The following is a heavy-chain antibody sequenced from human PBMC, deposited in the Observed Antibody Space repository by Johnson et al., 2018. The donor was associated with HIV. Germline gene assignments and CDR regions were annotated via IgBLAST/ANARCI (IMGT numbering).Heavy chain of an antibody. Sequence: QVQLVESGGGVVQPGGSLRLSCAASRFTFSSYGMHWVRQAPGKGLEWVAFISFDGTSKYYGDSVKGRFTISRDNSKNTLYLQMNSLRTEDTAVYYCAKEYFDIWGQGTMVTVSS. J-gene: IGHJ3*02. V-gene: IGHV3-30*02. CDR3: AKEYFDI. CDR1: RFTFSSYG. CDR2: ISFDGTSK.